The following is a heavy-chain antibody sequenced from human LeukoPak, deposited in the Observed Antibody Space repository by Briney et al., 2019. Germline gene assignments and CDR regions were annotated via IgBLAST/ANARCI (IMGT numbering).Heavy chain of an antibody. Sequence: ASVKVSCKASGYTFTSYYMHWVRQAPGQGLEWMGIINPSGGSTSYAQKFQGRVTMTRDMSTSTVYMELSSLRSEDTAVYYCARFPGKWEPGGDNWFDPWGQGTLVTVSS. CDR3: ARFPGKWEPGGDNWFDP. CDR2: INPSGGST. V-gene: IGHV1-46*01. CDR1: GYTFTSYY. J-gene: IGHJ5*02. D-gene: IGHD1-26*01.